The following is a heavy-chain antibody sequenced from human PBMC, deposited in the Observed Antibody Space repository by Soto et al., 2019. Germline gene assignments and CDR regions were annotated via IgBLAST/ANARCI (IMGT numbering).Heavy chain of an antibody. Sequence: PGGSLRLSCAASGFTFSSYGMHWVRQAPGKGLEWVAVISYDGSNKYYADSVKGRFTISRDNSKNTLYLQMNSLRAEDTAVYYCAKDRAYYDSSGHMDVWGQGTTVTVSS. CDR1: GFTFSSYG. CDR3: AKDRAYYDSSGHMDV. D-gene: IGHD3-22*01. J-gene: IGHJ6*02. CDR2: ISYDGSNK. V-gene: IGHV3-30*18.